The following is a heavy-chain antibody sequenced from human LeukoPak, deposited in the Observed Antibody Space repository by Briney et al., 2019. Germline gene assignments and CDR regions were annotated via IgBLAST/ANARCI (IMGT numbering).Heavy chain of an antibody. CDR1: GYSISSGYY. Sequence: SETLSLTCTVSGYSISSGYYWGWIRQPPGKGLEWIGSIYHSGSTYYNPSLKSRVTISVDTSKNQFSLKLSSVTAADTAVYYCAVSFLSAYYDSWSAYSSGPFDYWGQGTLVTVSS. D-gene: IGHD3-3*01. J-gene: IGHJ4*02. CDR3: AVSFLSAYYDSWSAYSSGPFDY. CDR2: IYHSGST. V-gene: IGHV4-38-2*02.